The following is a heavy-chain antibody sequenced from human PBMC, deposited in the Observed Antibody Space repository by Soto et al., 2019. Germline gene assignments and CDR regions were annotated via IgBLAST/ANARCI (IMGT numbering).Heavy chain of an antibody. CDR1: GFTFSSYG. V-gene: IGHV3-30*18. D-gene: IGHD1-26*01. J-gene: IGHJ3*02. Sequence: QVQLVESGGGVVQPGRSLRLSCADSGFTFSSYGMHWVRQAPGKGLEWVAVISYDGSNKYYADSVKGRFTISRDNSKNTLYLQMNSLRAEDTAVYYCAKGYSGSPGAFDIWGQGTMVTVSS. CDR3: AKGYSGSPGAFDI. CDR2: ISYDGSNK.